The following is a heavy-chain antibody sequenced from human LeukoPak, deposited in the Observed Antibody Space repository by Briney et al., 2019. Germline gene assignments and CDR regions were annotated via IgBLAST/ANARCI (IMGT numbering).Heavy chain of an antibody. CDR3: ARATNGYYDYFAY. CDR1: GYSFTSHY. CDR2: INPSGSST. D-gene: IGHD2-8*01. V-gene: IGHV1-46*01. Sequence: ASVNVSCKASGYSFTSHYVHWVRQAPGQGLEWLGLINPSGSSTLYAQEFQVRVTMTRDMSTTTDYMELSRLRSDDTAVYYCARATNGYYDYFAYWDRGPLVTVPS. J-gene: IGHJ4*02.